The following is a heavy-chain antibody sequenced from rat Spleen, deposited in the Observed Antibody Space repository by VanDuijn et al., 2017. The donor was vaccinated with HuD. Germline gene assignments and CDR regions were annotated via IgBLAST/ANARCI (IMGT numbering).Heavy chain of an antibody. CDR1: GFSLTSNG. CDR3: ASGITAFDY. Sequence: QVQLKESGPGLVQPSQTLSLTCTVSGFSLTSNGVSWVRQPPGKGLEWIAAISSGGSTYYNSALKSRLSISRDTSKSQVFLKMNNLQTEDTAMYFCASGITAFDYWGQGVMVTVSS. J-gene: IGHJ2*01. CDR2: ISSGGST. V-gene: IGHV2S12*01. D-gene: IGHD1-10*01.